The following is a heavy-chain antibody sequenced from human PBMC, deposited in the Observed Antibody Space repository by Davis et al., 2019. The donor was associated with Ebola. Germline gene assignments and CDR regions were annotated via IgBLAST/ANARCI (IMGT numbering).Heavy chain of an antibody. CDR3: TAAIAYYGMDV. J-gene: IGHJ6*02. Sequence: PGGSLRLSCAASGFTFSSYAMHWVRQAPGKGLEWVAVISYDGSNKYYADSVKGRFTISRDNSKNTLYLQMNSLRAEDTAVYYCTAAIAYYGMDVWGQGTTVTVSS. V-gene: IGHV3-30*04. CDR1: GFTFSSYA. D-gene: IGHD2-2*01. CDR2: ISYDGSNK.